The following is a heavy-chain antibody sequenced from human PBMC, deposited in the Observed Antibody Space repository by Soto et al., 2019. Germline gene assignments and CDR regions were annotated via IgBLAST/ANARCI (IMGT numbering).Heavy chain of an antibody. CDR2: MYHSGST. V-gene: IGHV4-30-2*01. CDR1: GGSICSNVFS. D-gene: IGHD2-2*01. Sequence: SETLSLTCIVSGGSICSNVFSWRWIRQQPGKGLEWIGYMYHSGSTYYNPSLKSRVTISIDRSKNPFSLKLSSVTAGDRAMYYCARVPNYGGRGILVTVSS. CDR3: ARVPNY. J-gene: IGHJ4*02.